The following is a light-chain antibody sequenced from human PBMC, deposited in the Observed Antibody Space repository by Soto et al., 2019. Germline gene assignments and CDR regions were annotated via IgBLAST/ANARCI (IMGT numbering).Light chain of an antibody. CDR3: SSYTNINTRACV. CDR1: SGDVGGYDY. Sequence: QSALTQPPSASGSPGQSVTISCTGTSGDVGGYDYVSWYQQHPGKAPKLMIYEVTKRPLGVPDRFSGSKSGNTASLTISGLQAEDEAEYYCSSYTNINTRACVFGTGTKLTVL. V-gene: IGLV2-8*01. CDR2: EVT. J-gene: IGLJ1*01.